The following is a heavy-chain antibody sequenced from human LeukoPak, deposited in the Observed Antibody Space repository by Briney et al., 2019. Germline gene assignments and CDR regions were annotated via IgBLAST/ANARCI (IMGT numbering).Heavy chain of an antibody. J-gene: IGHJ4*02. CDR3: ARDQYDTWSRRGNFDS. V-gene: IGHV3-7*03. D-gene: IGHD3/OR15-3a*01. CDR1: GFTFSGSW. Sequence: GESLRLSCAASGFTFSGSWMSWVRQAPGKGLEWVASINQDGGEKYSLDSVKGRFTISRDNTKNSLYLQMNSLRAEDTAVFYCARDQYDTWSRRGNFDSWGQGTLVIVSS. CDR2: INQDGGEK.